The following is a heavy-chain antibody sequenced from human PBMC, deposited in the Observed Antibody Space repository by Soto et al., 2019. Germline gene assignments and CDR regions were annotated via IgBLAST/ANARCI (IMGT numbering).Heavy chain of an antibody. CDR1: GFTFSNAW. CDR3: TTEPSSSWFISGWYHYYGMDV. V-gene: IGHV3-15*01. D-gene: IGHD6-13*01. CDR2: IKSKTDGGAT. Sequence: EVQLVESGGGLVKPGGSLRLSCAASGFTFSNAWMSWVRQAPGKGLEWVGGIKSKTDGGATDYAEPVKGRFTISIDDSKNTLYLQMNSLKTEDTAVYYCTTEPSSSWFISGWYHYYGMDVWGQGTTVTVSS. J-gene: IGHJ6*02.